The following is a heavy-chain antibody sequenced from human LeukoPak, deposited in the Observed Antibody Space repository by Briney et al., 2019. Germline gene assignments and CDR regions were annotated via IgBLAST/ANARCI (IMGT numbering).Heavy chain of an antibody. CDR3: AKGRDKYQLLSKNWFDP. J-gene: IGHJ5*02. CDR1: GFTFDDYA. Sequence: GRSLGLSCAASGFTFDDYAMHWVRQAPGKGLECVSGISWNSGSIGYADSVKGRFTISRDNAKNSLYLQMNSLRAEDTALYYCAKGRDKYQLLSKNWFDPWGQGTLVTVSS. D-gene: IGHD2-2*01. CDR2: ISWNSGSI. V-gene: IGHV3-9*01.